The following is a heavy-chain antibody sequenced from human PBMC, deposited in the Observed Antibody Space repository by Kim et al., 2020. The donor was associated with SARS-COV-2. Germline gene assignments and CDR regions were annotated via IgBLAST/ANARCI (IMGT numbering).Heavy chain of an antibody. J-gene: IGHJ6*03. CDR2: ISGNGGNI. Sequence: GSLRLSCAASGLTLSNFAMSWVRQAPGKGLEWVSSISGNGGNIDYADSVKGRFIISRDNSKNTLYLQINSLRAEDTAVYYCVKNPSYYYYYYYMDVWGKGTTVNVSS. CDR3: VKNPSYYYYYYYMDV. CDR1: GLTLSNFA. V-gene: IGHV3-23*01.